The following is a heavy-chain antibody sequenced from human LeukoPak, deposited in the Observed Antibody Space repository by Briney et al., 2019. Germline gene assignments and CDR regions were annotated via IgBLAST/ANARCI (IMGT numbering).Heavy chain of an antibody. CDR3: TTGVRGHSYGGSYYYYGMDV. CDR2: IKSKTDGGTT. D-gene: IGHD5-18*01. J-gene: IGHJ6*02. V-gene: IGHV3-15*01. Sequence: PGGSLRLSCAASGFTFSNAWMSWVRQAPGKGLEWVGRIKSKTDGGTTDYAAPVKGRFTISRDDSRNTLYLQMNSLKTEDTAVYYCTTGVRGHSYGGSYYYYGMDVWGQGTTVTVSS. CDR1: GFTFSNAW.